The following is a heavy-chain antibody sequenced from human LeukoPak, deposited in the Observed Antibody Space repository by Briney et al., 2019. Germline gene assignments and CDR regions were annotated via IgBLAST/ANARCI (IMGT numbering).Heavy chain of an antibody. J-gene: IGHJ4*02. D-gene: IGHD3-3*01. V-gene: IGHV1-18*01. Sequence: SVKVSCKASGYTFTSYGISWVRQAPGQGLEWMGWISAYNGNTNYAQKLQGRVTMTTDTSTSTAYMELRSLRSDDTAVYYCARDIISVFGVVITANALDYWGQGTLVTVSS. CDR2: ISAYNGNT. CDR3: ARDIISVFGVVITANALDY. CDR1: GYTFTSYG.